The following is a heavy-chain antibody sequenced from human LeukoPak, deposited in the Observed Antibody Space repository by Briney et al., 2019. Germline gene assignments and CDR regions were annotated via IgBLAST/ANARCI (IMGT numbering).Heavy chain of an antibody. V-gene: IGHV7-4-1*02. J-gene: IGHJ4*02. CDR3: ARAHSYSTSSLPGY. CDR2: INTNTGNP. CDR1: GYTFISHV. D-gene: IGHD6-6*01. Sequence: ASVKVSCKASGYTFISHVMTWVRQAPGQGLEWMGWINTNTGNPTYAQGFTGRFVFSLDTSVSTAYLRISSLKAEDTAVYYCARAHSYSTSSLPGYWGQGTLVTVSS.